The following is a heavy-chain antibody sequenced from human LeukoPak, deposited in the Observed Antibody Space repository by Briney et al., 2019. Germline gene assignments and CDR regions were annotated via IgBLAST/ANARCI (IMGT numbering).Heavy chain of an antibody. J-gene: IGHJ4*02. V-gene: IGHV4-39*07. CDR1: GDSFTSVTDY. CDR2: GDYSGGT. CDR3: AGERGEEYSSGWYKTNFFYN. Sequence: SETLSLTCTVSGDSFTSVTDYWAWIRQPPGKGLEWIASGDYSGGTYYNPSLESRVAISADMSKKQISLKLASVTGADTAVYYCAGERGEEYSSGWYKTNFFYNWGQGIRVTVSS. D-gene: IGHD6-19*01.